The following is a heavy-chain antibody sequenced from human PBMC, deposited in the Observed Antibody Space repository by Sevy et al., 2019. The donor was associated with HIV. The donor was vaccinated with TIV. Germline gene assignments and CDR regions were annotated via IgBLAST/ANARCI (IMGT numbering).Heavy chain of an antibody. Sequence: SETLSLTCTVSGVSISGYYWSWIRQSPGKGLEWIGYIYYSGMTNYNPSLKSRVTISDDTPKNQFPLKLNSVTAADTAVYYCARAAAEYYYGMDVWGQGTKVTVSS. V-gene: IGHV4-59*01. CDR1: GVSISGYY. J-gene: IGHJ6*02. CDR3: ARAAAEYYYGMDV. CDR2: IYYSGMT. D-gene: IGHD6-25*01.